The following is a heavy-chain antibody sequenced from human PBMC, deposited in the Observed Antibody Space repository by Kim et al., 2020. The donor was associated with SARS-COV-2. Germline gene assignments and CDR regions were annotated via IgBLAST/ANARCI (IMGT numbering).Heavy chain of an antibody. V-gene: IGHV3-33*08. Sequence: GGSLRLSCAASGFTVSSYGMHWVRQAPGKGLEWVAVIWYDGSNKYYADSVKGRFTISRDNSKNTLYLQMNSLRAEDTAVYYCASNPSSPMSYYYCMDVWGRETAVTVSS. CDR2: IWYDGSNK. CDR1: GFTVSSYG. CDR3: ASNPSSPMSYYYCMDV. J-gene: IGHJ6*01. D-gene: IGHD6-13*01.